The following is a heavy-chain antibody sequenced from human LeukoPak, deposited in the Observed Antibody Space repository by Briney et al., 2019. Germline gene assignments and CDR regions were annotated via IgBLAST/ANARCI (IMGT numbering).Heavy chain of an antibody. Sequence: SETLSLTCGIHGGSFSGYYWSWIRQPPGKGLEWIGEINHSGSTNYNPSLKSRVTISVDTSKNQFSLKLSSVTAADTAVYYCARSPFVQDAFDIWGQGTMVTVSS. V-gene: IGHV4-34*01. CDR3: ARSPFVQDAFDI. D-gene: IGHD3-16*01. J-gene: IGHJ3*02. CDR2: INHSGST. CDR1: GGSFSGYY.